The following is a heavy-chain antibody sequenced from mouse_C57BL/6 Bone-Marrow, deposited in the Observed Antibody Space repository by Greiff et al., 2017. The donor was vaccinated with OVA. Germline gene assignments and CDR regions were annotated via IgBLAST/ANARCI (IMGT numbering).Heavy chain of an antibody. CDR2: IYPRSGNT. V-gene: IGHV1-81*01. CDR3: AREGEGYAMDY. Sequence: QVQLQQSGAELARPGASVKLSCKASGYTFTSYGISWVKQRTGQGLVWIGEIYPRSGNTYYNEKFKGKATLTADKSSSTAYMELRSLTSEDSAVYFCAREGEGYAMDYWGQGTSVTVSS. J-gene: IGHJ4*01. CDR1: GYTFTSYG.